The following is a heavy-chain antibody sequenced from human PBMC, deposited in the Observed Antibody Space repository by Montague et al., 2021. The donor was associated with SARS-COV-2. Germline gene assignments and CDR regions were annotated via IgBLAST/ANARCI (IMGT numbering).Heavy chain of an antibody. D-gene: IGHD3-9*01. CDR2: IDWXDDK. V-gene: IGHV2-70*01. CDR3: ARVRYFDTTFDY. J-gene: IGHJ4*02. CDR1: GFSLSTGGMC. Sequence: PALVKTTQTLTLTCTFSGFSLSTGGMCVSWIRQPPGKALVWLALIDWXDDKFYSTSLKTRLTISKDTSKNQVVLTMTNMDPVDTATYYCARVRYFDTTFDYWGQGTLVTVSS.